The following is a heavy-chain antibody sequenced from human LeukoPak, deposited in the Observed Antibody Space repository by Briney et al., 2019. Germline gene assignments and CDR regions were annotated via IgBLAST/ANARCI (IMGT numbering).Heavy chain of an antibody. CDR2: IKQDGSEK. V-gene: IGHV3-7*01. Sequence: GGSLRLSCAASGFTFSSYWMNWVRQAPGKGLEWVANIKQDGSEKYYVDSVKGRFTISRDNSKNTLYLQMNSLRAEDTAVYYCAKECHSSSWYYYYYYMDVWGKGTTVTISS. CDR3: AKECHSSSWYYYYYYMDV. D-gene: IGHD6-13*01. CDR1: GFTFSSYW. J-gene: IGHJ6*03.